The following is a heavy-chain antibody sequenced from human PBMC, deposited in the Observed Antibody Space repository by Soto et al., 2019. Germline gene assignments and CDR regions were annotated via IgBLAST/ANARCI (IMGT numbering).Heavy chain of an antibody. CDR3: ASVLELHYYYGMDV. J-gene: IGHJ6*02. V-gene: IGHV1-69*13. CDR1: GGTFSSYA. D-gene: IGHD1-7*01. Sequence: ASVKVSCKASGGTFSSYAISWVRQAPGQGLEWMGGIIPIFGTANYAQKFQGRVTITADESTSTAYMELSSLRSEDTAVYYCASVLELHYYYGMDVWGQGTTVTV. CDR2: IIPIFGTA.